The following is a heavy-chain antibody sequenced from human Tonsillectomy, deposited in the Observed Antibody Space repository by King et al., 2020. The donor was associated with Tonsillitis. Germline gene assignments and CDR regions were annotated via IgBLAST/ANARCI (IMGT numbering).Heavy chain of an antibody. J-gene: IGHJ6*02. V-gene: IGHV3-48*03. D-gene: IGHD6-6*01. CDR1: GFTFSNYE. Sequence: VQLVESGGGLVQPGGSLRLSCAASGFTFSNYEMNWVRQAPGKGLEWVSYISTSGSTIHYADSVKGRFTISRDNAKNSLYLQMNSLRAEDTAVYFCARGSAARNYYGMDVWDQGTTVTVSS. CDR2: ISTSGSTI. CDR3: ARGSAARNYYGMDV.